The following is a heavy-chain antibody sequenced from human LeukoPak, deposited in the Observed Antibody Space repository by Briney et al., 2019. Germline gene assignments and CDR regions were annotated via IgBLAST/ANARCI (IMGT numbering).Heavy chain of an antibody. CDR1: GFTFSSYG. J-gene: IGHJ4*02. CDR2: ISGSGGST. V-gene: IGHV3-23*01. Sequence: GGSLRLSCAASGFTFSSYGMHWVRQAPGKGLEWVSGISGSGGSTYYADSVKGRFTISRDNSKNTVYLQMNSLRAEDTAVYYCARVGSGSYYPRWGQGTPVTVSS. D-gene: IGHD1-26*01. CDR3: ARVGSGSYYPR.